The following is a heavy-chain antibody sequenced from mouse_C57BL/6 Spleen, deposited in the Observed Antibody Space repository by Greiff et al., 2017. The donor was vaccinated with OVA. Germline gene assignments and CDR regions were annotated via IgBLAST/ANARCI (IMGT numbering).Heavy chain of an antibody. CDR2: INPNNGGT. D-gene: IGHD1-1*01. CDR3: ATYYGRAFDY. CDR1: GYTFTDHY. J-gene: IGHJ2*01. V-gene: IGHV1-26*01. Sequence: EVQLQQSGPELVKPGASVKISCKASGYTFTDHYMNWVKQSHGKSLEWIGDINPNNGGTSYNQKFKGKATLTVDKSSSTAYMELRSLTSEDSAVYYCATYYGRAFDYWGQGTTLTVSS.